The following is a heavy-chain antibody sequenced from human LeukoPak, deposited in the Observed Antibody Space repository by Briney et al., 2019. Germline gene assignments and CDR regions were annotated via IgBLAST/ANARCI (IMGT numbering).Heavy chain of an antibody. CDR1: GFTFSSYA. J-gene: IGHJ4*02. CDR2: ISWDGGST. V-gene: IGHV3-43*01. D-gene: IGHD6-19*01. Sequence: GGSLRLSCAASGFTFSSYAMSWVRQAPGKGLEWVSLISWDGGSTYYADSVKGRFTISRDNSKNSLYLQMNSLRTEDTALYYCAKDLAGGSSGWYGLDLDYWGQGTLVTVSS. CDR3: AKDLAGGSSGWYGLDLDY.